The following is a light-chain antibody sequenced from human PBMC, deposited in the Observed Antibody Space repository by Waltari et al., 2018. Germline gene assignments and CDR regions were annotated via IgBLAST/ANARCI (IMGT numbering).Light chain of an antibody. CDR2: END. Sequence: QSGLTQPPSLSAAPGQKVTISCSGTSSNIGNHYVAWYQQIPGTVPKLLIYENDKRPSGIPDRFSGSRSGTSATLVITGLLTGDEADYYCGTWDSSLSGAVFGGGTHLTVL. J-gene: IGLJ7*01. CDR3: GTWDSSLSGAV. V-gene: IGLV1-51*02. CDR1: SSNIGNHY.